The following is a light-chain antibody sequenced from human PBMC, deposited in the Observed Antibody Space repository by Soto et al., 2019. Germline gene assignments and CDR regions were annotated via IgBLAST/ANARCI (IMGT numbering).Light chain of an antibody. J-gene: IGKJ2*01. CDR1: QSVRSND. V-gene: IGKV3-20*01. CDR2: GAS. Sequence: EIVLTQSPGTLSLSPGERATLSCRASQSVRSNDLAWYQHKPGQPPRLLIYGASSRATGIPVRFSGSGSGTDFTLTITRLEPEDFAVYYCSSPGYTFGQGTKLEIK. CDR3: SSPGYT.